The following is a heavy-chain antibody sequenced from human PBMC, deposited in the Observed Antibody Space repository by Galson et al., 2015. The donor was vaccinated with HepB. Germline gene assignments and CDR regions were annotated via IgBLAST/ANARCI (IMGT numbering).Heavy chain of an antibody. D-gene: IGHD3-22*01. CDR2: ISAYNGNT. V-gene: IGHV1-18*01. CDR1: GYTFTSYG. J-gene: IGHJ4*02. Sequence: SVKVSCKASGYTFTSYGISWVRQAPGQGREWMGWISAYNGNTNYTQKLKRRVTMTTDTSTSTAYMELRSLRSDDTAVYYCARDAHYYDSSGYYYRDYWGQGTLVTVSS. CDR3: ARDAHYYDSSGYYYRDY.